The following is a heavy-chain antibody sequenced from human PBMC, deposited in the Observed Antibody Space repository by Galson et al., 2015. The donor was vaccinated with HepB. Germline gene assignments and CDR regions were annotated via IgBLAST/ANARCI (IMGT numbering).Heavy chain of an antibody. V-gene: IGHV6-1*01. CDR3: ARTMSADGTNCFDS. J-gene: IGHJ5*01. D-gene: IGHD6-13*01. CDR2: TYYRSKWST. Sequence: CAISGDSVSSNRAAWNWVRQSPSRGLEWLGRTYYRSKWSTDYAVSVKSRITISPDTSKNQFSLQLNSVTPEDAAVYYCARTMSADGTNCFDSWGQGTLVTVSS. CDR1: GDSVSSNRAA.